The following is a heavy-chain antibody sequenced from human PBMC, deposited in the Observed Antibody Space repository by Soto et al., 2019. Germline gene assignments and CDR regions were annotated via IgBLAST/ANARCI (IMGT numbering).Heavy chain of an antibody. V-gene: IGHV3-33*01. Sequence: VGSLRLSCAASGFTFSSYGMHWVRQAPGKGLEWVAVIWYDGSNKYYADSVKGRFTISRDNSKNTLYLQMNSLRAEDTAVYYCARERTTDLYFDYWGQRTLVTVSS. CDR3: ARERTTDLYFDY. CDR2: IWYDGSNK. D-gene: IGHD4-17*01. CDR1: GFTFSSYG. J-gene: IGHJ4*02.